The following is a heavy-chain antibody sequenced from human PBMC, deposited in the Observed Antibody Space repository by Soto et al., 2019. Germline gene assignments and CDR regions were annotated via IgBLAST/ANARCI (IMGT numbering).Heavy chain of an antibody. V-gene: IGHV3-30-3*01. CDR2: ISYDGSNK. J-gene: IGHJ4*02. Sequence: RGSLIISCASSVLTFSSYAMAWVRQAPGKGLEWVAVISYDGSNKYYADSVKGRFTISRDNSKNTLYLQMNSLRAEDTAVYYCASGSSGWYYFDYWGQGTLVTVSS. D-gene: IGHD6-19*01. CDR3: ASGSSGWYYFDY. CDR1: VLTFSSYA.